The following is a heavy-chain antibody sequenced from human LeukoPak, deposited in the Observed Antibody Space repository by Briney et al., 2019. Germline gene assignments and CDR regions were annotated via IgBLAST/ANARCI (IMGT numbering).Heavy chain of an antibody. Sequence: GASVKVSCKASGYTFTGYYMHWVRQAPGQGLEWMGWINPNSGGTNYAQKLQGRVTMTTDTSTSTAYMELRSLRSDDTAVYYCARGRKWEPLLGLWGQGTLVTVSS. V-gene: IGHV1-2*02. J-gene: IGHJ4*02. D-gene: IGHD1-26*01. CDR1: GYTFTGYY. CDR3: ARGRKWEPLLGL. CDR2: INPNSGGT.